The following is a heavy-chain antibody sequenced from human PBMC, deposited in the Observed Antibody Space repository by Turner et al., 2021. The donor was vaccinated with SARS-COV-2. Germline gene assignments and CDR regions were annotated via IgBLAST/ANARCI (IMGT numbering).Heavy chain of an antibody. CDR2: ISSTGHIT. D-gene: IGHD4-17*01. J-gene: IGHJ4*01. Sequence: EVQLLESGGGLVQPGGSLRLSCEFSGSTPGDYAMSWVRQSPGKGLEWVSRISSTGHITHYADSVKVRFTISRDSVLSLQMNSLRVEDTAIYYCVQDVWHDNGDLFDYWGHGTLVTVSS. CDR1: GSTPGDYA. V-gene: IGHV3-23*01. CDR3: VQDVWHDNGDLFDY.